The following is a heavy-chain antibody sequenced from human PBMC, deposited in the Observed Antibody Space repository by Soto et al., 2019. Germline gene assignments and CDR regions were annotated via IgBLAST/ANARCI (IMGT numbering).Heavy chain of an antibody. Sequence: QITLKESGPTLVKPTQTLTLTCTFSGFSLSTSGVGVGWIRQPPGKALEWLALIYWADDKRYSPSPKSRLTITKDTSKNQVVLTMTNMDPVDTATDYCAHSGITMVRGVRRWFDPWGQGTLVTVSS. CDR3: AHSGITMVRGVRRWFDP. CDR2: IYWADDK. V-gene: IGHV2-5*02. D-gene: IGHD3-10*01. CDR1: GFSLSTSGVG. J-gene: IGHJ5*02.